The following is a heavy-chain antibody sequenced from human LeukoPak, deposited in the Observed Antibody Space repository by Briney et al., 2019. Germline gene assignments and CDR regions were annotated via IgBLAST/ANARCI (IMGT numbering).Heavy chain of an antibody. Sequence: PSETLSLTCGVYGGSFSGFYCTWIRQPPGKGLEWIGEIHPSGSTSYNPSLMSRVTMSLDTSKNQFSLKLTSVTAADTAVYFCARGLDTYKSGIDWGQGTLVTVSS. CDR2: IHPSGST. CDR1: GGSFSGFY. D-gene: IGHD3-3*01. J-gene: IGHJ4*02. V-gene: IGHV4-34*01. CDR3: ARGLDTYKSGID.